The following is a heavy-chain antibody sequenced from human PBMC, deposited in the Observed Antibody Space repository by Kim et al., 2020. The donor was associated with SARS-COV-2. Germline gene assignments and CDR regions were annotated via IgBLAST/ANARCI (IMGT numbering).Heavy chain of an antibody. CDR2: IYYSGST. J-gene: IGHJ4*02. Sequence: SETLSLTCTVSGGSISSSSYYWGWIRQPPGKGLEWIGSIYYSGSTYYNPSPKSRVTISVDTSKNQFSLKLSSVTAADTAVYYCARLSSRLGDYFDYWGQGTLVTVSS. CDR1: GGSISSSSYY. CDR3: ARLSSRLGDYFDY. V-gene: IGHV4-39*01. D-gene: IGHD1-26*01.